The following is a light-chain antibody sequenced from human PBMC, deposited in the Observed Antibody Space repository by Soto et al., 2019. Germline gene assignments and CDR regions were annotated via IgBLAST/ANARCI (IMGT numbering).Light chain of an antibody. CDR1: SSDVGGYNY. CDR3: CSYAGSYNWV. Sequence: QSVLTQPRSVSGSPGQSVTISCTGTSSDVGGYNYVSWYQQHPGKAPKLMIYDVSKRPSGVPDRFSGSKSGNTASLTISGLQAEDEADYYCCSYAGSYNWVFGTGTKVTVL. V-gene: IGLV2-11*01. CDR2: DVS. J-gene: IGLJ1*01.